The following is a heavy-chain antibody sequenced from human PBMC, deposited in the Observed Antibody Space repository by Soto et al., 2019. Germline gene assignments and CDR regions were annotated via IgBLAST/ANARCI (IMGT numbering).Heavy chain of an antibody. Sequence: SETLSLTCTVSGGSISSYYWSWIRQPPGKGPEWIGYIYYSGSTNYNPSLKSRVTISVDTSKNQFSLKLSSVTAADTAVYYCARRGNMTIRAFDIWGQGTMVTVSS. J-gene: IGHJ3*02. CDR2: IYYSGST. D-gene: IGHD3-10*01. CDR3: ARRGNMTIRAFDI. V-gene: IGHV4-59*08. CDR1: GGSISSYY.